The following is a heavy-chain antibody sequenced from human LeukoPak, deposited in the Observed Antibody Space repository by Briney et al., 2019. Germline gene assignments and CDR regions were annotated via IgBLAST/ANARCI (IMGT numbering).Heavy chain of an antibody. CDR3: ARDGVGGVVPAAMNRPSGDFDY. J-gene: IGHJ4*02. CDR2: IGNSDET. Sequence: GGSLRLSCAASGFTFSTYRMSWVRQAPGMGLEWVAAIGNSDETYYADAVKGRFTISRDNAKNSLYLQMNSLRAEDTAVYYCARDGVGGVVPAAMNRPSGDFDYWGQGTLVTVSS. CDR1: GFTFSTYR. D-gene: IGHD2-2*01. V-gene: IGHV3-21*01.